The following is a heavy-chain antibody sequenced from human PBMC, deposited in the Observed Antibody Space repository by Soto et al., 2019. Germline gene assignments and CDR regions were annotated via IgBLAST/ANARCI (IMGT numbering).Heavy chain of an antibody. Sequence: GGSLRLSCAASGFTFSSYWMHCVRQAPGKGLVWVSRINSDGSSTSYADSVKGRFTISRDNAKNTLYLQMNSLRAADTDVYYCARAPGYVPGSYYHYYYYYGMDVWGQGARDT. CDR2: INSDGSST. D-gene: IGHD3-10*01. CDR1: GFTFSSYW. J-gene: IGHJ6*02. V-gene: IGHV3-74*01. CDR3: ARAPGYVPGSYYHYYYYYGMDV.